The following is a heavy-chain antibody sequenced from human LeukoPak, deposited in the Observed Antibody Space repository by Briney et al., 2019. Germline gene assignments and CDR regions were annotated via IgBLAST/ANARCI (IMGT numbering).Heavy chain of an antibody. CDR1: GYTFTSYD. CDR3: AKGQVLLWFGEFENWFDP. V-gene: IGHV1-8*01. Sequence: AASVKVSCKASGYTFTSYDINWVRQATGQGLEWMGWINPHSGKTGYAQKFQGRVTMTTDTSASTAYMELRSLRSDDTALYYCAKGQVLLWFGEFENWFDPWGQGTLVTVSS. J-gene: IGHJ5*02. D-gene: IGHD3-10*01. CDR2: INPHSGKT.